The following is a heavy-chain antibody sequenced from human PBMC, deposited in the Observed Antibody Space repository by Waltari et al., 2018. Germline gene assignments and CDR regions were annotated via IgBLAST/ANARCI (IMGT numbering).Heavy chain of an antibody. J-gene: IGHJ4*02. CDR2: INTKTGGT. Sequence: QVQLVQSGAEMKNPGASVKVSCKTSGYTFTDYYVHWVRQAPGQGFEWMGWINTKTGGTNYARKFRDRVAVTRDTSITTVYMELRGLTSDDTAVYYCARDPLYGLTQVTPGDWGQGTLVTVSS. V-gene: IGHV1-2*02. CDR1: GYTFTDYY. CDR3: ARDPLYGLTQVTPGD. D-gene: IGHD4-17*01.